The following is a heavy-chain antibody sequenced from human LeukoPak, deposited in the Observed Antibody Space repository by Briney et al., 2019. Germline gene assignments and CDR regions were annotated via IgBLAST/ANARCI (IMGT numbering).Heavy chain of an antibody. CDR1: GFTFSRYD. D-gene: IGHD5-18*01. CDR2: IAYDGNSK. J-gene: IGHJ4*02. CDR3: ARDRGGYSYGFISRKGRAYYFEY. V-gene: IGHV3-30-3*01. Sequence: GRSLRLSCVASGFTFSRYDVHWVRQAPGKGLEWVAVIAYDGNSKIYADSVKGRFTISRDNAKNSLYLQMDSLRGEDTAVYYCARDRGGYSYGFISRKGRAYYFEYWGQGTLVTVSS.